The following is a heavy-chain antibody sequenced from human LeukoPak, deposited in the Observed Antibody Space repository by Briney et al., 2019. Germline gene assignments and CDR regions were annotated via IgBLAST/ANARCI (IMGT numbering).Heavy chain of an antibody. V-gene: IGHV1-69*01. J-gene: IGHJ4*02. CDR3: ARDGGYAYDSSGYYLG. D-gene: IGHD3-22*01. CDR1: GGTFSSYA. Sequence: SVKVSCKASGGTFSSYAISWVRQAPGQGLEWMGGIIPIFGTADYAKKFQGRVTITEDESTSTAYMELSSLRSEDTAVYYCARDGGYAYDSSGYYLGWGQGTLVTVSS. CDR2: IIPIFGTA.